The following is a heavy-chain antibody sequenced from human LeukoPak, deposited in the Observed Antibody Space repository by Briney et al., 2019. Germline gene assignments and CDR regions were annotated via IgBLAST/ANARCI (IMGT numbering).Heavy chain of an antibody. CDR3: AKGLVIVATNPFDY. J-gene: IGHJ4*02. Sequence: GESLRLSCAGSGFTFSSYGMHWVRQAPGKGLEWVAFIWYDGSNKYYADSVKGRFTISGDDSKKTLYLQMNILRVEDTAVYYCAKGLVIVATNPFDYWGQGTLVTVSS. CDR1: GFTFSSYG. V-gene: IGHV3-30*02. D-gene: IGHD5-12*01. CDR2: IWYDGSNK.